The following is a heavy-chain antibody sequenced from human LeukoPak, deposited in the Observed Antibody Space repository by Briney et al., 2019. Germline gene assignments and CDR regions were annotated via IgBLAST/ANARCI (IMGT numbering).Heavy chain of an antibody. V-gene: IGHV1-18*01. CDR2: ISAYNGNT. CDR3: ARDSDPMTNGLIDY. J-gene: IGHJ4*02. Sequence: APVKVSCKASGYTFTSYGISWVRQAPGQGLEWMGWISAYNGNTNYAQKLQGRVTMTTDTSTSTAYMELRSLRSDDTAVYYCARDSDPMTNGLIDYWGQGTLVTVSS. CDR1: GYTFTSYG. D-gene: IGHD3-22*01.